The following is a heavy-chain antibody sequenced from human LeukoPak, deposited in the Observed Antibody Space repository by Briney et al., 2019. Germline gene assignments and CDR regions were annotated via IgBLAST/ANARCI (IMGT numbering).Heavy chain of an antibody. V-gene: IGHV3-21*01. CDR1: GFNFNIYN. CDR3: ARDDSSSKFDY. CDR2: ISTSSSYI. D-gene: IGHD6-6*01. Sequence: GGSLRLSCAASGFNFNIYNINWVRQAPGKGLEWVSSISTSSSYIYYADSVKGRFTISRDDAKNSLYLLMNSLRAEDTAVYYCARDDSSSKFDYWGQGTLVTVSS. J-gene: IGHJ4*02.